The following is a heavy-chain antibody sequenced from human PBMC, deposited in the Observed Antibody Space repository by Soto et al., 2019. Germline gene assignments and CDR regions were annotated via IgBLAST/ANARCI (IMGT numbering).Heavy chain of an antibody. Sequence: QVQLVESGGGVVQPGRSLRLSCAASGFTFSSYAMHWVRQAPGKGLEWVAVISYDGSNKYYADSVKGRFTISRDNSKHTRYLQMNGLRAEDTAVYYCARDGPQGKADDILTGYYRAQFDYWGQGTLVTVSS. V-gene: IGHV3-30-3*01. CDR3: ARDGPQGKADDILTGYYRAQFDY. CDR1: GFTFSSYA. J-gene: IGHJ4*02. D-gene: IGHD3-9*01. CDR2: ISYDGSNK.